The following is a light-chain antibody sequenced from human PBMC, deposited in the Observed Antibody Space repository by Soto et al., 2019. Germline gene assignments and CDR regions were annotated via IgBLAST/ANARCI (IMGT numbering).Light chain of an antibody. J-gene: IGKJ1*01. CDR2: WAS. CDR1: QSVLYSSNNKNY. Sequence: DIVMTQSPDSLAVSLGERATINCKSSQSVLYSSNNKNYLAWYQQKPGQPPKLLIYWASTRESGVPDRFSGSGSGTDFTLTNSSLQAEDVAVYYCQQYYSTLWTFGQGTKVEIK. CDR3: QQYYSTLWT. V-gene: IGKV4-1*01.